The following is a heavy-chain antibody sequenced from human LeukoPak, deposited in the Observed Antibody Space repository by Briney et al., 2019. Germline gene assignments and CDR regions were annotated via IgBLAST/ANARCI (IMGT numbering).Heavy chain of an antibody. Sequence: SATLSLTCAVYGGSFSGYYWSWIRQPPGKGLEWIGEINHSGSTNYNPSLKSRATISVETSKNQFSLKLSSVTAADTAVYYCARGSGVENFWSGYYSAFDIWGQGTMVTVSS. D-gene: IGHD3-3*01. CDR1: GGSFSGYY. CDR3: ARGSGVENFWSGYYSAFDI. V-gene: IGHV4-34*01. CDR2: INHSGST. J-gene: IGHJ3*02.